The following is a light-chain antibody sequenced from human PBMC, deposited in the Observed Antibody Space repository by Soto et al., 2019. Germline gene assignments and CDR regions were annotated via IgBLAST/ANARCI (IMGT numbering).Light chain of an antibody. CDR3: QQYETFSGT. Sequence: AIRMTQSPSSFSASTGDRVSITCRATQDIGTYLAWYQQIPGKAPKLLIYDASTLQTGVPSRFSGSGSGTDFTLTISYLQSEDFGTYYCQQYETFSGTFGPGTKVDIK. CDR2: DAS. J-gene: IGKJ1*01. V-gene: IGKV1-8*01. CDR1: QDIGTY.